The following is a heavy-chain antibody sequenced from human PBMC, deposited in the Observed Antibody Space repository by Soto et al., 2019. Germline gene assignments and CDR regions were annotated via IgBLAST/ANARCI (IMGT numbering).Heavy chain of an antibody. CDR2: IFFSGST. J-gene: IGHJ4*02. Sequence: SSGTLSLTCTFSCDSISSSNYFWGWFRQPLGKGLEWIGTIFFSGSTYYNPSLKSLVTISVDTSKNQFSLKLTSVSAAYTALYYCARRYGWLYFDYWGQGSLVTV. CDR1: CDSISSSNYF. CDR3: ARRYGWLYFDY. D-gene: IGHD3-10*01. V-gene: IGHV4-39*01.